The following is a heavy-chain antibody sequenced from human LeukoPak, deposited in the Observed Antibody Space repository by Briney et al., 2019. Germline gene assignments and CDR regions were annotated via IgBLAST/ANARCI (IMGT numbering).Heavy chain of an antibody. CDR3: AKDRLRYCSGGGCYSPVDY. D-gene: IGHD2-15*01. J-gene: IGHJ4*02. CDR2: ISGNGGST. V-gene: IGHV3-23*01. Sequence: GGSLRLSCAASGFTFSNYGMNWVRQAPGKGLEWLSAISGNGGSTYYADSVKGRFTISRDNSKNTLYLQMNSLRAEDTAIFYCAKDRLRYCSGGGCYSPVDYWGQGTLVTVSS. CDR1: GFTFSNYG.